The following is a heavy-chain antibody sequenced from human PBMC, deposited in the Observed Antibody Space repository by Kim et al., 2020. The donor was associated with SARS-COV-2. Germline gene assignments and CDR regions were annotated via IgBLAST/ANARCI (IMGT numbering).Heavy chain of an antibody. Sequence: GSTNYTPPLKSRVTISVDTSKNQFSLKLSSVTAADTAVYYCARYYREFDYWGQGTLVTVSS. D-gene: IGHD3-10*01. J-gene: IGHJ4*02. V-gene: IGHV4-59*01. CDR3: ARYYREFDY. CDR2: GST.